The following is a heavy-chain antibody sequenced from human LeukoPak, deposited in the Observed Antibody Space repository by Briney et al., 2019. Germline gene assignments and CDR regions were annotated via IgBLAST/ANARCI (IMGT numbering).Heavy chain of an antibody. CDR2: INHSGST. CDR1: GGSFSGYY. Sequence: SETLSLTCAVYGGSFSGYYWSWIRQPPGKGLEWIGEINHSGSTNYNPSLKSRVTISVDTSKNQFSLKLSSVTAADTAVYYCARGFRSSGWYGGLDYWGQGTLVTVSS. J-gene: IGHJ4*02. V-gene: IGHV4-34*01. CDR3: ARGFRSSGWYGGLDY. D-gene: IGHD6-19*01.